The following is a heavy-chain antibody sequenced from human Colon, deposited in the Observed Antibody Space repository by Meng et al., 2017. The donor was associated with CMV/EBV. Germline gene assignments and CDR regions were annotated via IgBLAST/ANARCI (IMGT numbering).Heavy chain of an antibody. D-gene: IGHD2/OR15-2a*01. CDR1: GFTSGSCA. CDR3: ARAGLSLHNYLDY. CDR2: ISFDGRNP. V-gene: IGHV3-30*04. Sequence: PSGFTSGSCAMHWVRRPPGEGLEWMALISFDGRNPYCADSVKGRFTISRDNFKVTLYLHMNTVRPEDTAVYYCARAGLSLHNYLDYWGQETLVTVSS. J-gene: IGHJ4*02.